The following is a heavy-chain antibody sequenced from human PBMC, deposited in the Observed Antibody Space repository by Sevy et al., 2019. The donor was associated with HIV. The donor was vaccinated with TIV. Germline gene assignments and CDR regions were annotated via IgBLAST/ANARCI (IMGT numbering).Heavy chain of an antibody. J-gene: IGHJ6*02. D-gene: IGHD3-3*01. CDR2: INPKSGAT. V-gene: IGHV1-2*02. Sequence: GSVKVSCKASGYSFSDSGYYVHWVRQAPGQGLEWMGWINPKSGATKYAQKFQGRVTMTRDTSVSTANMELTRLTSDDTAVYYCARESYDFWTGPVDYDYGMDVWGQGTTVTVSS. CDR1: GYSFSDSGYY. CDR3: ARESYDFWTGPVDYDYGMDV.